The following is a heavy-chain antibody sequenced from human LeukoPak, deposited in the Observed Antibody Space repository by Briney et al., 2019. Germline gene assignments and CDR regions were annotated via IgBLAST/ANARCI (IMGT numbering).Heavy chain of an antibody. Sequence: GGSPRLSCAASGFTFSSYSMNWVRQAPGKGLEWVSSISSSSYIYYADSVKGRFTISRDNAKNSLYLQMNSLRAEDTAVYYCARDAIAVAGSNWFDPWGQGTLVTVSS. V-gene: IGHV3-21*01. J-gene: IGHJ5*02. D-gene: IGHD6-19*01. CDR3: ARDAIAVAGSNWFDP. CDR2: ISSSSYI. CDR1: GFTFSSYS.